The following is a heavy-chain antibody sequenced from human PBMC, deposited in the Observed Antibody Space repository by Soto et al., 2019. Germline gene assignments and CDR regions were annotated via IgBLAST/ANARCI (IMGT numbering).Heavy chain of an antibody. J-gene: IGHJ5*02. V-gene: IGHV1-69*13. CDR3: APALGYCSSTSCGHWFDP. CDR1: GGTFSSYA. D-gene: IGHD2-2*01. Sequence: AASVKVSCKASGGTFSSYAISWVRQAAGEGLEWMGGIIPIFGTANYAQKFQGRVTITADESTSTAYMELSRLRSEDTAVYYCAPALGYCSSTSCGHWFDPWGQGTLVTVSS. CDR2: IIPIFGTA.